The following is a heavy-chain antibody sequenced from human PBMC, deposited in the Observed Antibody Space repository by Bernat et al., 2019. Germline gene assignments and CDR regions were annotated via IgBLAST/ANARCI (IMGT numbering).Heavy chain of an antibody. CDR2: TSYDGNYK. CDR1: GFTFSNYG. J-gene: IGHJ4*02. Sequence: QVQLVESGGGVVLPGRSLTLSCATSGFTFSNYGIHWVRQAPGKGLEWVAFTSYDGNYKYYADAVKGRITISRETSNNTVILQMNSLRGEDTGVNCWARERTVGATAQDFWGKGTRVSMSS. D-gene: IGHD1-26*01. CDR3: ARERTVGATAQDF. V-gene: IGHV3-30*03.